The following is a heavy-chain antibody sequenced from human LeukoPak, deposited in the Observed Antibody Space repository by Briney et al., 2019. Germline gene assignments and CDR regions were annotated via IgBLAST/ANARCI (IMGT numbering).Heavy chain of an antibody. V-gene: IGHV4-4*02. CDR2: ISHSGIT. CDR3: AREDYFDNSGYDY. Sequence: PSETLSLACAVSGGSISSNKWWSWIRQPPGKGLEWIGEISHSGITNYDPSLKTRVTMSLDTSNNQFSLKLNSVTAADTAVYYCAREDYFDNSGYDYWGQGILVTVSS. CDR1: GGSISSNKW. D-gene: IGHD3-22*01. J-gene: IGHJ4*02.